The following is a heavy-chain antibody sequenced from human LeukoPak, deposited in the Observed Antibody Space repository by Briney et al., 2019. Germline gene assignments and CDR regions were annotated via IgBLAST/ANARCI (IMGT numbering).Heavy chain of an antibody. D-gene: IGHD3-10*01. CDR2: FDPEDGET. CDR3: ATDDLLYGSGSYSLDY. Sequence: ASVKVSCKVSGYTLTELSMHWVRQAPGKGLEWMGGFDPEDGETIYAQKFQGRVTMTEDTSTDTAYMELSSLRSEDTAVYYCATDDLLYGSGSYSLDYWGQGTLVTVSS. J-gene: IGHJ4*02. CDR1: GYTLTELS. V-gene: IGHV1-24*01.